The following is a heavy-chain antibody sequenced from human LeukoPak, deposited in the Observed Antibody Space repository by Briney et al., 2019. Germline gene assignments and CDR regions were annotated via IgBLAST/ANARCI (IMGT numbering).Heavy chain of an antibody. J-gene: IGHJ4*02. CDR3: AKDREGTIADYFDY. D-gene: IGHD1-7*01. CDR2: ISGSGGST. Sequence: GGSLRLSCAASGVTFSSYAMSWVRQAPGKGLEWVSTISGSGGSTYYADSVKGRFTISRDNSKTTMYQQMNSLRGEDTAVYYCAKDREGTIADYFDYWGQGTLVTVSS. V-gene: IGHV3-23*01. CDR1: GVTFSSYA.